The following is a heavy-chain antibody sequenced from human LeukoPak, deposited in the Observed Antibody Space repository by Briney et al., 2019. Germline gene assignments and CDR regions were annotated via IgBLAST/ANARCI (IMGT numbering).Heavy chain of an antibody. D-gene: IGHD6-19*01. CDR3: AKVSSGWYGDY. CDR1: GFTVSSNY. Sequence: GGSLRLSCAASGFTVSSNYMSWVRQAPGKGLEWVSVIYSGGSTYYADSVKGRFTISRDNSKNTLYLQMNSLRAEDTAVYYCAKVSSGWYGDYWGQGTLVTVSS. J-gene: IGHJ4*02. CDR2: IYSGGST. V-gene: IGHV3-53*05.